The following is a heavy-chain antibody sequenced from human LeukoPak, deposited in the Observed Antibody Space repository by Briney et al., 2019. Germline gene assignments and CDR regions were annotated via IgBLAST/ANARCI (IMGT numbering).Heavy chain of an antibody. D-gene: IGHD4-23*01. CDR1: GFTFSNYA. V-gene: IGHV3-30-3*01. CDR2: ISYDGNNK. J-gene: IGHJ4*02. CDR3: ARDRFLSPVDYFDY. Sequence: PGGSLRLSCAASGFTFSNYAMHWVRQAPGKGLEWVAVISYDGNNKYHADSVKGRFTISRDNSKNTLFLQMNSLRAEDTAVYYCARDRFLSPVDYFDYWGQGTLVTVSS.